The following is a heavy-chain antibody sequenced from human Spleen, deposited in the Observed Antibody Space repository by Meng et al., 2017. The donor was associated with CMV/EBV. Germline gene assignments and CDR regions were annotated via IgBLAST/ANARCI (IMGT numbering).Heavy chain of an antibody. CDR2: INSDGSST. V-gene: IGHV3-74*01. CDR1: GFTFSSYW. D-gene: IGHD4-11*01. CDR3: AKIWASDYNNHLPPAEKNYFDY. J-gene: IGHJ4*02. Sequence: GGSLRLSCAASGFTFSSYWMHWVRQAPGKGLVWVSRINSDGSSTSYADSVKGRFTISRDNAKNTLHLQMNSLRAEDTAVYYCAKIWASDYNNHLPPAEKNYFDYWGQGTLVTVSS.